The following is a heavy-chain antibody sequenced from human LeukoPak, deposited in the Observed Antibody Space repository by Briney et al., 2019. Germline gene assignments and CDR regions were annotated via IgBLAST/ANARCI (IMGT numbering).Heavy chain of an antibody. CDR2: IRGSGGST. J-gene: IGHJ6*03. Sequence: PGGSLRLSCEASGFTFSRYGMSWVRQAPGKGLEWVSAIRGSGGSTYYADSVKGRFTISRDNAKNSLYLQMNSLRAEDTAVYYCARVQAYYYYYYYYMDVWGKGTTVTISS. CDR3: ARVQAYYYYYYYYMDV. CDR1: GFTFSRYG. V-gene: IGHV3-21*01. D-gene: IGHD1-26*01.